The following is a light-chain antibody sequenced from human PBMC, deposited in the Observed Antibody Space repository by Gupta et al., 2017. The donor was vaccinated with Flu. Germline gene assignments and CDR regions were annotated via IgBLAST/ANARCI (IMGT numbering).Light chain of an antibody. CDR1: GSHT. CDR3: AAWDDNLNGWV. Sequence: GSHTVNWYQQFPGTAPKPLIYNNYERPSGVPDRFPGSKSGTSASLAISGLHSEDESDYYCAAWDDNLNGWVFGGGTKLTVL. CDR2: NNY. V-gene: IGLV1-44*01. J-gene: IGLJ3*02.